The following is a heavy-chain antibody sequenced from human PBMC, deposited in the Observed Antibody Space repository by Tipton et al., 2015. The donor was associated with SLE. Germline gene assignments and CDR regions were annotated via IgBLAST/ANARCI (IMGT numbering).Heavy chain of an antibody. J-gene: IGHJ5*02. V-gene: IGHV3-23*01. CDR1: GFTFSSYA. Sequence: SLRLSCAASGFTFSSYAMSWVRQAPGKGLEWVSAISGSGGSTYYADSVKGRFTISRDNSKNTLYLQMNSLRAEDTAVYYCARDPGGGYCSGGSCTINWFDPWGQGTLVTVSS. CDR2: ISGSGGST. CDR3: ARDPGGGYCSGGSCTINWFDP. D-gene: IGHD2-15*01.